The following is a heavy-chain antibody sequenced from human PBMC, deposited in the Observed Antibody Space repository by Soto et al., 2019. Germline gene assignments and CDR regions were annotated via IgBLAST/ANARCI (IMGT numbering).Heavy chain of an antibody. Sequence: SETLSLTCAVYGGSFSGYYWSWIRQPSGKGLEWIGEINHSGSTNYNPSLKSRVTISVDTSKNQFSLKLSSVTAADTAVYYCARDVSVEMATGYYFDYWGQGTLVTVSS. CDR1: GGSFSGYY. CDR3: ARDVSVEMATGYYFDY. D-gene: IGHD5-12*01. CDR2: INHSGST. J-gene: IGHJ4*02. V-gene: IGHV4-34*01.